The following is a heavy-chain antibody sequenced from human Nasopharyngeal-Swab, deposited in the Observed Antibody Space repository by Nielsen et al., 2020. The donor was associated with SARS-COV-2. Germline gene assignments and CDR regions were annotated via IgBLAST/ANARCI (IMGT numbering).Heavy chain of an antibody. Sequence: GSLRLSCKGSGYSFTSYWISWVRQMPGKGLEWMGRIDPSDSYTNYSPSFQGHVTISADKSISTAYLQWSSLKASDTAMYYCARQTIYGGNSHDAFDIWGQGTMVTVSS. D-gene: IGHD4-23*01. CDR3: ARQTIYGGNSHDAFDI. CDR1: GYSFTSYW. J-gene: IGHJ3*02. CDR2: IDPSDSYT. V-gene: IGHV5-10-1*01.